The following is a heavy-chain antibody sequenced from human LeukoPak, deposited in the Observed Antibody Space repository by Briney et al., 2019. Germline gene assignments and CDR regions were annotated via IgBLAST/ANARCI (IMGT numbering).Heavy chain of an antibody. CDR1: GGSFSGYC. V-gene: IGHV4-34*01. D-gene: IGHD6-13*01. Sequence: PSETLSLTCAVFGGSFSGYCWSWNRQPPGKGLEWIGEINHSGSTNYNPSLKSRVTISVDTSKNQFSLKLSSVTAADTAVYYCARKNRQYSSSWYIWFDPWGQGTLITVSS. CDR3: ARKNRQYSSSWYIWFDP. J-gene: IGHJ5*02. CDR2: INHSGST.